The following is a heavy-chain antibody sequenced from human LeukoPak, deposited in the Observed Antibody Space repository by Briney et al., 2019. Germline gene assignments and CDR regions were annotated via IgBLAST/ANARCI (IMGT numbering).Heavy chain of an antibody. Sequence: GGSLRLSCAASGFTFSSYSMNWVRQAPGKGLEWVSSISSSSSYIYYADSVKGRFTISRDNAKNSLYLQMNGLRAEDTAVYYCATGYCSGGSCSNDYWGQGTLVTVSS. V-gene: IGHV3-21*01. J-gene: IGHJ4*02. D-gene: IGHD2-15*01. CDR3: ATGYCSGGSCSNDY. CDR2: ISSSSSYI. CDR1: GFTFSSYS.